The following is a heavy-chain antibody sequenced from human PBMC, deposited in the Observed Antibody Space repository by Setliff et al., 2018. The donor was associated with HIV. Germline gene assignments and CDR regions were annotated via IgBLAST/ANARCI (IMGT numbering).Heavy chain of an antibody. CDR3: ARTKGGSKPGSFWDS. CDR2: LHYNGIP. J-gene: IGHJ5*02. V-gene: IGHV4-31*03. D-gene: IGHD3-10*01. CDR1: GDSINTDGLY. Sequence: SETLSLTCTVSGDSINTDGLYWTWIRQQPATGLEWIGYLHYNGIPYYNPSLESRVSISVDLSKNQFSLKLNSVTVADTAVYYCARTKGGSKPGSFWDSWGQGILVTVSS.